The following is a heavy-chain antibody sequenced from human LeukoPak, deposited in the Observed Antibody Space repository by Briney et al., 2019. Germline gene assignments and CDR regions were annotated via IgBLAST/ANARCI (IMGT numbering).Heavy chain of an antibody. V-gene: IGHV4-4*02. D-gene: IGHD2-21*01. CDR2: THHGGST. CDR3: ATFRTVVASPYDAFDI. Sequence: PSGTLSLTCAVSGDSITSINWWNWVRQPPGKGLEWIGETHHGGSTNYNPSLKSRLTISVDKSKNQFSLKLSSVTAADTAMYYCATFRTVVASPYDAFDIWGQGTLVTVSS. CDR1: GDSITSINW. J-gene: IGHJ3*02.